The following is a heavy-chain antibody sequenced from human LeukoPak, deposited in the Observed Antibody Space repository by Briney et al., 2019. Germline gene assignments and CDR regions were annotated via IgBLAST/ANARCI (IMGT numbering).Heavy chain of an antibody. CDR3: ARRKRWLQFSFDP. Sequence: SETLSLTCAVSGYSISSGYYWGWIRQPPGNGLEWIGSIYHSGSTYYNPSLKSRVTISVDTSKNQFSLKLSSVTAADTAVYYCARRKRWLQFSFDPWGQGTLVTVSS. CDR1: GYSISSGYY. CDR2: IYHSGST. D-gene: IGHD5-24*01. V-gene: IGHV4-38-2*01. J-gene: IGHJ5*02.